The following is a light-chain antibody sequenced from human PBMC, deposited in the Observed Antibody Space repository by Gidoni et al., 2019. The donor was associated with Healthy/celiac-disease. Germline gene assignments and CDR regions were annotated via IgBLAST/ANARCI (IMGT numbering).Light chain of an antibody. CDR1: SRDVGGDNY. Sequence: QSALPQPRSVSGSPVSSVTISCTGTSRDVGGDNYVSWYHQHPGKAPKHMIYDVSNRPSGVPDRFSGCPSGNTASLTISGLQAEDEADYYCCSYAVSYTLRFFGTGTKVTVL. CDR3: CSYAVSYTLRF. CDR2: DVS. V-gene: IGLV2-11*01. J-gene: IGLJ1*01.